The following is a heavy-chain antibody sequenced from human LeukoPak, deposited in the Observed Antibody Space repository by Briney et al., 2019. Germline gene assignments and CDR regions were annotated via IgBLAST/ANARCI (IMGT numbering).Heavy chain of an antibody. CDR3: AKDFSGIAAAEFDY. V-gene: IGHV3-9*01. Sequence: SGGSLRLSCAASGFTFDDYVMHWVRQAPGKGLEWVSGISWNSGSIGYADSVKGRFTISRDNAKNSLYLQMNSLRAEDTALYYCAKDFSGIAAAEFDYWGQGTLVTVSS. CDR1: GFTFDDYV. J-gene: IGHJ4*02. D-gene: IGHD6-13*01. CDR2: ISWNSGSI.